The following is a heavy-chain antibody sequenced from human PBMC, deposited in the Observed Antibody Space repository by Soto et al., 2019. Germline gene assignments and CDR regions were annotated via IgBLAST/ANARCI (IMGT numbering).Heavy chain of an antibody. D-gene: IGHD3-3*01. Sequence: PGGSLRLSCAASGFTFSSYAMSWVRQAPGKGLEWVSAISGSGGSTYYADSVKGRFTISRDNSKNTLYLQMNSLRAEDTAVYYCAKDPTIFGVVISAYYYMDVWGKGTTVTVSS. J-gene: IGHJ6*03. CDR3: AKDPTIFGVVISAYYYMDV. CDR1: GFTFSSYA. V-gene: IGHV3-23*01. CDR2: ISGSGGST.